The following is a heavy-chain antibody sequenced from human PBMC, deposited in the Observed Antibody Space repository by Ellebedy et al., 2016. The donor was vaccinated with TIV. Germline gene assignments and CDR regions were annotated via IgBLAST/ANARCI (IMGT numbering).Heavy chain of an antibody. D-gene: IGHD4-17*01. V-gene: IGHV3-23*01. CDR3: AKDDYAPRAAFDY. J-gene: IGHJ4*02. CDR1: GFTFSGYT. CDR2: IHDGDAGA. Sequence: GESLKISXVASGFTFSGYTMTWVRQAPGKGLEWVSSIHDGDAGANYADSVRGRFTISRDNSKSTVYLQLNSLRADDTAVYYCAKDDYAPRAAFDYWGPGTLVTVS.